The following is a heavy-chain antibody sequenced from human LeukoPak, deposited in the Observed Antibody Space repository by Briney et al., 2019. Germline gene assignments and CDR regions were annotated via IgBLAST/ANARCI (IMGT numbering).Heavy chain of an antibody. V-gene: IGHV3-23*01. Sequence: GGSLRLSCAASGFTFSSHGMSWVRQAPGKGLEWVSAISGSGGSTYYADSVKGRFTISRDNSKNTLYLQMNSLRAADTAVYYCATESPSCGGDCFGYWGQGTLVTVSS. CDR1: GFTFSSHG. CDR2: ISGSGGST. CDR3: ATESPSCGGDCFGY. J-gene: IGHJ4*02. D-gene: IGHD2-21*01.